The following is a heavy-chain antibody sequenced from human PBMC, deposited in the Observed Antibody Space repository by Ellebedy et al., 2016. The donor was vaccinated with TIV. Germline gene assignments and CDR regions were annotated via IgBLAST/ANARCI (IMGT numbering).Heavy chain of an antibody. CDR3: ATDHLPFFRGTLIAFHF. J-gene: IGHJ4*02. CDR1: GFPFTDSA. V-gene: IGHV1-58*02. Sequence: AASVKVSCKASGFPFTDSAIQWVRRARGQRLEWIGWILLGSGDTELAANLRARVTITRDMSTSTAYMELTSLRSDDTAEYFCATDHLPFFRGTLIAFHFWGQGTLVTVSS. D-gene: IGHD1-7*01. CDR2: ILLGSGDT.